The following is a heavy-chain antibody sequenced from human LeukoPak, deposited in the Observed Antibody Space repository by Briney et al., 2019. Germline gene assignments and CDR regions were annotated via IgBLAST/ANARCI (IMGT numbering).Heavy chain of an antibody. D-gene: IGHD2-2*01. V-gene: IGHV4-59*08. Sequence: SETLSLTCTVSGGSISSYYWSWIRHPPGKGLVWIGYIYYSGSTNYNPSLKSRVTISVDTSKNQFSLKLSSVTAADTAVYYCARFGWVVPAAMFAFDYWGQGTLVTVSS. CDR3: ARFGWVVPAAMFAFDY. CDR1: GGSISSYY. J-gene: IGHJ4*02. CDR2: IYYSGST.